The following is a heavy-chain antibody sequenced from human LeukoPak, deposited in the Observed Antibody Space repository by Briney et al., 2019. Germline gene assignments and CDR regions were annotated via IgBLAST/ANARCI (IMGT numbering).Heavy chain of an antibody. CDR1: GGSFSGYY. J-gene: IGHJ6*03. V-gene: IGHV4-31*11. D-gene: IGHD2-15*01. CDR3: ARVIDYYMDV. CDR2: IYYSGST. Sequence: SETLSLTCAVYGGSFSGYYWSWIRQHPGKGLEWIGYIYYSGSTYYNPSLKSRVTISVDTSKNQFSLKLSSVTAADTAVYYCARVIDYYMDVWGKGTTVTVSS.